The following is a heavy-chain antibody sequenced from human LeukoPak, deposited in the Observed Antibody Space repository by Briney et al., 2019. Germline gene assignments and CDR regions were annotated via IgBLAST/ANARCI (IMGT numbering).Heavy chain of an antibody. CDR1: GFTFSSYS. V-gene: IGHV3-21*01. J-gene: IGHJ4*02. CDR3: AGSRIAAAPFDY. D-gene: IGHD6-13*01. Sequence: GGSLRLSCAASGFTFSSYSMNWVRQAPGKGLEWVSSISSSSSYIYYADSVKGRFTISRDNSKNTLYLQMNSLRAEDTAVYYCAGSRIAAAPFDYWGQGTLVTVSS. CDR2: ISSSSSYI.